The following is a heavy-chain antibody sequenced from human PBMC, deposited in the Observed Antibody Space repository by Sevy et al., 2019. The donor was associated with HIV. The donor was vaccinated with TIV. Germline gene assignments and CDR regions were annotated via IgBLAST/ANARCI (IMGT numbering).Heavy chain of an antibody. CDR1: GGSISSYY. D-gene: IGHD3-10*01. V-gene: IGHV4-59*01. CDR2: IYYSGST. Sequence: SETLSLTCTVSGGSISSYYWSWIRQPPGMGLEWIGYIYYSGSTNYNPSLKSRVTISVDTSKNQFSLKLSSVTAADTAVYYCARGELIGFGELLPYFDYWGQRTLVTVSS. CDR3: ARGELIGFGELLPYFDY. J-gene: IGHJ4*02.